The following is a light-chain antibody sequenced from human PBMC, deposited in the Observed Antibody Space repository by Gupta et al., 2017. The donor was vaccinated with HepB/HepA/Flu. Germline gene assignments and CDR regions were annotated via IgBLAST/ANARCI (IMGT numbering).Light chain of an antibody. Sequence: IVLTPSPATLSLSPGERATLSCRASQSVSNYLAWYQQKPGQAPRLLIYDASNRATGIPARFSGSGSGTDFTLTISSREPEDCAVYYCQQRSNWPPITFGQGTRLEIK. CDR3: QQRSNWPPIT. CDR2: DAS. CDR1: QSVSNY. J-gene: IGKJ5*01. V-gene: IGKV3-11*01.